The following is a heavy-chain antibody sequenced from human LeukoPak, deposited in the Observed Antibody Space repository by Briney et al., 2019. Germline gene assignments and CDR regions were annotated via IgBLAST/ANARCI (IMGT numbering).Heavy chain of an antibody. CDR1: GYTFTTKA. V-gene: IGHV1-3*01. CDR3: ARWPGNYDWSVYDS. D-gene: IGHD3-9*01. J-gene: IGHJ4*02. Sequence: ASVKVSCKASGYTFTTKAIHWLRQAPGQGPEWMGSIHAGSGNTLYSKHFQGRVTFTRDTSANTVYMDLSSLSSEDTAVYYCARWPGNYDWSVYDSWGQGTLVIVSS. CDR2: IHAGSGNT.